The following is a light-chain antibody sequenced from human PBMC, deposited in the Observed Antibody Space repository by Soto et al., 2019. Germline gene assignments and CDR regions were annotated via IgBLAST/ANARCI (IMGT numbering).Light chain of an antibody. CDR1: QSISSY. J-gene: IGKJ1*01. Sequence: IQMTQSPSSLSASVGDRVTITCRASQSISSYLNWYKQKPGKAPKLLIYAASSLQSGVPSRLSGSGSGTDFTLTISSLQPEDFATYYCQQSYSTPRTFGQGTKVDIK. CDR2: AAS. CDR3: QQSYSTPRT. V-gene: IGKV1-39*01.